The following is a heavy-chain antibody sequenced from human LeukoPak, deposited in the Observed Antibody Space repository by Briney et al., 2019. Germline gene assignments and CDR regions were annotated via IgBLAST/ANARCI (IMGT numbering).Heavy chain of an antibody. D-gene: IGHD2-8*01. CDR1: GFTFSSYA. CDR2: ISGSGGST. J-gene: IGHJ4*02. CDR3: AKRDDIVLMVYAPELLFDY. V-gene: IGHV3-23*01. Sequence: GGSLRLSCAASGFTFSSYAMTWVRQAPWKGLEWVSAISGSGGSTYYADSVKGRFTISRDNSKNTLYLQMNSLRAEDTAVYYCAKRDDIVLMVYAPELLFDYWGQGTLVTVSS.